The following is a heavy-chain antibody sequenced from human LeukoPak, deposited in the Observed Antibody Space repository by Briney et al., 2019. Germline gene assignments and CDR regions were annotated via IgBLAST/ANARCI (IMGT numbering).Heavy chain of an antibody. CDR2: IYYSGST. CDR1: GGSISSYY. V-gene: IGHV4-59*01. D-gene: IGHD4-23*01. CDR3: ARHQRGNSDAFDI. Sequence: PSETLSLTCTVSGGSISSYYWSWIRQPPGKGLEWIGYIYYSGSTNYNPSLKSRVTISVDTSKNQFSLKLSSVTAAEPAVYYCARHQRGNSDAFDIWGQGTMVTVSS. J-gene: IGHJ3*02.